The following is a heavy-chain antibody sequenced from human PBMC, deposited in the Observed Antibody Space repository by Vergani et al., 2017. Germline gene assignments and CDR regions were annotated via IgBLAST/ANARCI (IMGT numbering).Heavy chain of an antibody. J-gene: IGHJ6*03. CDR1: GFTFSSYW. D-gene: IGHD6-6*01. Sequence: EVQLVESGGGLVQPGGSLRLSCAASGFTFSSYWMSWVRQAPGKGLEWVAKIKQDGSEKYYVDSVKGRFTISRDNAKNSLYLQMNSLRAEDTAVYYCAKASSSSGYYYYYYMDVWGKGTTVTVSS. CDR3: AKASSSSGYYYYYYMDV. V-gene: IGHV3-7*01. CDR2: IKQDGSEK.